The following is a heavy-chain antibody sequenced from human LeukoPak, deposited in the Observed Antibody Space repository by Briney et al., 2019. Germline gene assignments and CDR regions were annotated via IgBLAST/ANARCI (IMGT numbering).Heavy chain of an antibody. CDR1: GGTFSSYA. CDR3: ARGVRGVIITFDAFDI. D-gene: IGHD3-10*02. Sequence: GSSVKVSCKASGGTFSSYAISWVRQAPGQGLEWMGGIIPIFGTANYAQKFQGRVTITADESTSTAYMELSSLRSEDTAVYYCARGVRGVIITFDAFDIWGQGTMVTVSS. CDR2: IIPIFGTA. V-gene: IGHV1-69*01. J-gene: IGHJ3*02.